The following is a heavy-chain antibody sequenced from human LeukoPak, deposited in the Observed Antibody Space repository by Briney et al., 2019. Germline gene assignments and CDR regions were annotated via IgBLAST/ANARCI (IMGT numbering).Heavy chain of an antibody. V-gene: IGHV4-39*07. CDR3: ARALGDTAMVINRRYFDY. D-gene: IGHD5-18*01. Sequence: SETLSLTCPVSGGSISSSSYYWGWIRQPPGKGLEWIWSIYYSGSTYYNPSLKSRVTISVDTSKNQFSLKLSSVTAADTAVYYCARALGDTAMVINRRYFDYWGQGTLVTVSS. J-gene: IGHJ4*02. CDR1: GGSISSSSYY. CDR2: IYYSGST.